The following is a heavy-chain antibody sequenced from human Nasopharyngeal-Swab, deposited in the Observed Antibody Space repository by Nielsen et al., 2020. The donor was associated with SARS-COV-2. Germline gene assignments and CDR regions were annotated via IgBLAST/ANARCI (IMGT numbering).Heavy chain of an antibody. V-gene: IGHV1-69*04. D-gene: IGHD5-18*01. J-gene: IGHJ5*02. Sequence: SVQVSCKASGGTFRSQGISWVRQAPGQGLEWMGRIIPMRGIANYAQKFQGRVTITADKSTSTVYMDLSSLRSEDTAVYYCARGPDPALKFDPWGQGTLVAVSS. CDR3: ARGPDPALKFDP. CDR1: GGTFRSQG. CDR2: IIPMRGIA.